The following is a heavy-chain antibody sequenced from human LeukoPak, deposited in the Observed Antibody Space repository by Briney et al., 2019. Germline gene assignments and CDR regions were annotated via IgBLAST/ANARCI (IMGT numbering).Heavy chain of an antibody. J-gene: IGHJ4*02. D-gene: IGHD3-10*01. CDR1: GFTFSSYG. CDR2: IWYDGSNK. CDR3: ATSLGLGSGSYYKGENYFDY. V-gene: IGHV3-33*01. Sequence: GGSLRLSCAASGFTFSSYGMHWVRQAPGKGLEWVAVIWYDGSNKYYADSVKGRFTISRDNSKNTLYLQMNSLRAEDTAVYYCATSLGLGSGSYYKGENYFDYWGQGTLVTVSS.